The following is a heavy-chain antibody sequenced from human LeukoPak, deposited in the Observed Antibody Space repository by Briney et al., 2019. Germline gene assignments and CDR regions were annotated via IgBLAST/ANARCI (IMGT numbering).Heavy chain of an antibody. CDR3: ARDTYDFWSGQTSHDAFDI. V-gene: IGHV4-59*11. CDR2: IYYSGST. Sequence: SETLSLTCTVSGGSISSHYWSWIRQPPGKGLEWIGYIYYSGSTNHNPSLKSRVTISVDTSKNQFSLKLSSVTAADTAVYYCARDTYDFWSGQTSHDAFDIWGQGTMVTISS. J-gene: IGHJ3*02. CDR1: GGSISSHY. D-gene: IGHD3-3*01.